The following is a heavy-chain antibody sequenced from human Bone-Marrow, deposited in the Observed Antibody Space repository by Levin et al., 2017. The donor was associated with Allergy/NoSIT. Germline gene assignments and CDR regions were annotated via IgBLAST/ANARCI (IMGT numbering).Heavy chain of an antibody. V-gene: IGHV1-46*01. Sequence: ASVKVSCKASGYTFTSYYMHWVRQAPGQGLEWMGIINPSGGSTSYAQKFQGRVTMTRDTSTSTVYMELSSLRSEDTAVYYCARDRGDKRLKWLPLYYWGQGTLVTVSS. CDR3: ARDRGDKRLKWLPLYY. CDR1: GYTFTSYY. D-gene: IGHD5-12*01. CDR2: INPSGGST. J-gene: IGHJ4*02.